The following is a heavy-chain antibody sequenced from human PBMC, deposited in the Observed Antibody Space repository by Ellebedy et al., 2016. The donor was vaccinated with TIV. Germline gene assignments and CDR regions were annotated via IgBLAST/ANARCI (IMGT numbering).Heavy chain of an antibody. CDR1: GLTFSRHW. D-gene: IGHD6-19*01. Sequence: GESLKISCAASGLTFSRHWMKWVRQAPGKGLAWVAMLRQDGSEEFYVDSVKGRFTISRDNAKNSLFLQMNSLRAEDTAVYYCAGGTGWLMDIWGQGTTVTVSS. CDR3: AGGTGWLMDI. CDR2: LRQDGSEE. J-gene: IGHJ6*02. V-gene: IGHV3-7*03.